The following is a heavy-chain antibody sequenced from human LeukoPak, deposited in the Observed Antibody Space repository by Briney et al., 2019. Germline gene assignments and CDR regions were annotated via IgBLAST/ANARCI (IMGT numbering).Heavy chain of an antibody. CDR1: GGSISSYY. CDR2: IYYSGST. Sequence: SETLSLTCTVSGGSISSYYWSWLRQSPGKGLEWIGYIYYSGSTNYNPSLKSRVTISVDTSKNQFSLKLSSVTAADTAVYYCARHFAFSYYYMDVWGKGTTVTVSS. J-gene: IGHJ6*03. V-gene: IGHV4-59*08. CDR3: ARHFAFSYYYMDV.